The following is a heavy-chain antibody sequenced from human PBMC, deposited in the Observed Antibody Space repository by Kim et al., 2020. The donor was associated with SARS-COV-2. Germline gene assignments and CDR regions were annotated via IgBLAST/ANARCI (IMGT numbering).Heavy chain of an antibody. CDR1: GGSISSSSYY. Sequence: SETLSLTCTVSGGSISSSSYYWGWIRQPPGKGLEWIGSIYYSGSTYYNPSLKSRVTISVDTSKNQFSLKLSSVTAADTAVYYCYSAAAGTPRLTNAFDIWGQGTMVTVSS. CDR3: YSAAAGTPRLTNAFDI. V-gene: IGHV4-39*07. D-gene: IGHD6-13*01. CDR2: IYYSGST. J-gene: IGHJ3*02.